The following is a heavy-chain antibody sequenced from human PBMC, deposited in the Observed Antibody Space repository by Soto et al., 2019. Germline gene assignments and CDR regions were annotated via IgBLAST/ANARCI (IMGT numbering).Heavy chain of an antibody. CDR2: IKRKTDGGTT. D-gene: IGHD4-4*01. Sequence: GSLRLSCAASGFTFSNAWMNWVRQAPGKGLEWVGRIKRKTDGGTTDYAAPVKSRFTISRDDSKNMQYLQMNSQKTETTAVYYCTTDLDYSNYGDYYGMDVWGQGTTVTVSS. CDR3: TTDLDYSNYGDYYGMDV. J-gene: IGHJ6*02. CDR1: GFTFSNAW. V-gene: IGHV3-15*07.